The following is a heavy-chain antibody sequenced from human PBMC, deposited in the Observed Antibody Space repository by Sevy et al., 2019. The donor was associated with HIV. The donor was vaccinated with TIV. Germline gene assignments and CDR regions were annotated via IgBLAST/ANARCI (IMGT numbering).Heavy chain of an antibody. D-gene: IGHD3-22*01. CDR2: ISWNSGSI. J-gene: IGHJ4*02. Sequence: GGSLRLSCAASGFTFDDYAMHWVRQAPGKGLEWVSGISWNSGSIGYAHSVKGRFTISRDNAKNSLYLQMNSLRAEDTALYYCAKGLYYYDSSGFDYWGQGTLVTVSS. CDR1: GFTFDDYA. V-gene: IGHV3-9*01. CDR3: AKGLYYYDSSGFDY.